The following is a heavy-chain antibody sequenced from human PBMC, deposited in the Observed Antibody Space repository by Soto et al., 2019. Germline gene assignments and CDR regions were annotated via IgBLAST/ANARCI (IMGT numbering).Heavy chain of an antibody. CDR3: ARDLKWQLAGKFDY. CDR2: IWYDGSNK. Sequence: GGSLRLSCAASGFTFSSYGMHWVRQAPGKGLEWVAVIWYDGSNKYYADSVKGRFTISRDNSKNTLYLQMNSLRAEDTAVYYCARDLKWQLAGKFDYCGEGTLVTLSS. D-gene: IGHD6-6*01. V-gene: IGHV3-33*01. CDR1: GFTFSSYG. J-gene: IGHJ4*02.